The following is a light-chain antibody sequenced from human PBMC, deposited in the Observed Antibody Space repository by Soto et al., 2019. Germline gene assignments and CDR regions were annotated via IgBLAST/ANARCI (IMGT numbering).Light chain of an antibody. CDR3: QQYNSRPLT. Sequence: EIVMTQSPSALSVSPGERATLSCRASQIVGSDLAWYQQKPGQAPRLVIYDIFTRATGVPPRISGSGSGTEFTLNISSLQSEDFAVYYCQQYNSRPLTFGGGTKVDTK. CDR1: QIVGSD. V-gene: IGKV3D-15*01. J-gene: IGKJ4*01. CDR2: DIF.